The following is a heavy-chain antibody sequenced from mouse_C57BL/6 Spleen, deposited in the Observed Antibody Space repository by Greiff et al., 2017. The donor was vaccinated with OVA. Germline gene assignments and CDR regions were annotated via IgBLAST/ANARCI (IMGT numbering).Heavy chain of an antibody. CDR2: IWTGGGT. CDR3: ARNAYGNYDYAMDY. CDR1: GFSLTSYA. V-gene: IGHV2-9-1*01. J-gene: IGHJ4*01. D-gene: IGHD2-1*01. Sequence: VLLVESGPGLVAPSPSLSITCTVSGFSLTSYAISWVRQPPGKGLEWLGVIWTGGGTNYNSALKSRLSISKDNSKSQVFLKMNSLQTDDTARYDCARNAYGNYDYAMDYWGQGTSVTVSS.